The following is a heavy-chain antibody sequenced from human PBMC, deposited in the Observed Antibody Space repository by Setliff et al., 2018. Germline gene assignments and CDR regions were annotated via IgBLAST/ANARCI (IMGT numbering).Heavy chain of an antibody. CDR1: GFTFSRYS. J-gene: IGHJ3*02. V-gene: IGHV3-48*01. CDR3: ARDYTYYDFWSGPSSDAFDI. D-gene: IGHD3-3*01. CDR2: ISASSSTI. Sequence: PGGSLRLSCAASGFTFSRYSMNWVRQGPGKGLEWVSYISASSSTIYYADSVKGRFTISRDNAKNSLYLQMNSLRAEDTAVYYCARDYTYYDFWSGPSSDAFDIWGQGTMVTVSS.